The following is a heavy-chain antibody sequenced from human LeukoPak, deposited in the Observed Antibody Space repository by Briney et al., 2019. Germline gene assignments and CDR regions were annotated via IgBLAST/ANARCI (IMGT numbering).Heavy chain of an antibody. CDR1: GFALRNYW. CDR3: AVLAGKSYAFDI. J-gene: IGHJ3*02. D-gene: IGHD4/OR15-4a*01. V-gene: IGHV3-74*01. Sequence: GGSLRLTCAASGFALRNYWMNWVRQAPGTGLVWVSRINSDGSTTGYADSVMGRFTISRDNAKNTLYLEMNSLRAEDTAVYYCAVLAGKSYAFDIWGQGTRVTVSS. CDR2: INSDGSTT.